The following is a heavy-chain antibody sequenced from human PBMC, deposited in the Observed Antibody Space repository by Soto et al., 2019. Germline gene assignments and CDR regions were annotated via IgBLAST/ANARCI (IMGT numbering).Heavy chain of an antibody. CDR3: ARRWGSGFDY. D-gene: IGHD3-10*01. CDR2: IYYSGST. V-gene: IGHV4-61*01. CDR1: GGSVSSGSYY. Sequence: SETLSLTCTVSGGSVSSGSYYWSWIRQPPGKGLEWIGYIYYSGSTNYNPSLKSRVTISVDTSKNQFSLKLSSVTAADTAVYYCARRWGSGFDYWGQGTLVTVSS. J-gene: IGHJ4*02.